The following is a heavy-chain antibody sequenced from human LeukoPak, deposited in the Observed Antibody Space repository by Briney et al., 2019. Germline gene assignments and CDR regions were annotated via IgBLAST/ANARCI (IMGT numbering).Heavy chain of an antibody. D-gene: IGHD3-22*01. Sequence: SVKVSCKASGYTFTSYGISWVRQAPGQGLEWMGGIIPIFGTANYAQKFQGRVTITADESTSTAYMELSSLRSEDTAVYYCACSYYYDSSGYYSGNYYFDYWGQGTLVTVSS. CDR2: IIPIFGTA. V-gene: IGHV1-69*13. CDR3: ACSYYYDSSGYYSGNYYFDY. CDR1: GYTFTSYG. J-gene: IGHJ4*02.